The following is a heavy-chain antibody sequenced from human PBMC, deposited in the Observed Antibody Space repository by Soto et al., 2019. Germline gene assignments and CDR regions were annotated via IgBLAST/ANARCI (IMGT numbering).Heavy chain of an antibody. CDR1: GGSISSSSYY. V-gene: IGHV4-39*01. Sequence: SETLSLTCTVSGGSISSSSYYWGWIRQPPGKGLEWIGSIYYSGSTYYNPSLKSRVTISVDTSKNQFSLKMNSVTAADTAVYYCARRPPGDYYSPRQLWYFDLWGRGTLVTVSS. D-gene: IGHD3-22*01. CDR2: IYYSGST. J-gene: IGHJ2*01. CDR3: ARRPPGDYYSPRQLWYFDL.